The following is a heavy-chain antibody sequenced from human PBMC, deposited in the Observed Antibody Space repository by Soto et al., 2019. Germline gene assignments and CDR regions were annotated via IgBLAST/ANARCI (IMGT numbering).Heavy chain of an antibody. Sequence: ASVKVSCKASGYTFTSYGISWVRQAPGQGLEWMGWISAYNGNTNYAQKLQGRVTMTTDTSTSTAYMELRSLRSDDTAVYYCARDRAAYYDFWSGYEGRFDPWGQGTLVTVSS. CDR3: ARDRAAYYDFWSGYEGRFDP. V-gene: IGHV1-18*01. CDR1: GYTFTSYG. CDR2: ISAYNGNT. J-gene: IGHJ5*02. D-gene: IGHD3-3*01.